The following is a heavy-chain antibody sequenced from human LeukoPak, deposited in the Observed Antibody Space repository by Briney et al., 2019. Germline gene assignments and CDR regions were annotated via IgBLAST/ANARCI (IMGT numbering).Heavy chain of an antibody. J-gene: IGHJ1*01. CDR1: GGSIGSSTFY. CDR3: ARHSSNYDSSGSAEYFQH. V-gene: IGHV4-39*01. D-gene: IGHD3-22*01. CDR2: VYFNGNI. Sequence: SETLSLTCTVSGGSIGSSTFYWGWIRQPPGKGLEWIGSVYFNGNIYHSPSLKSRVTISIDRSKNQFSLMVSSVTAADTAVYYCARHSSNYDSSGSAEYFQHWGQGTLVTVSS.